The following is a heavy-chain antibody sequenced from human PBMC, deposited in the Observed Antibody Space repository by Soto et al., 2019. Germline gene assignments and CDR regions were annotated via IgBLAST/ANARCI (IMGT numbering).Heavy chain of an antibody. J-gene: IGHJ3*02. CDR2: IDPSDSYT. D-gene: IGHD6-13*01. V-gene: IGHV5-10-1*01. Sequence: PGESLKISCKGSGYSFTSYWISWVRQMPGKGLEWMGRIDPSDSYTNYSPSFQGHVTISADKSISTAYLQWSSLKASDTAMSYCATERVVAAAGNGAFDIWGKGTMVTVSS. CDR3: ATERVVAAAGNGAFDI. CDR1: GYSFTSYW.